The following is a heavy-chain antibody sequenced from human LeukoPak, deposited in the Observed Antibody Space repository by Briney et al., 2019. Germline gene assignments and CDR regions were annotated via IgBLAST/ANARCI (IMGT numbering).Heavy chain of an antibody. CDR2: ISYDGSNK. CDR1: GFTFSSYG. Sequence: PGRSLRLSCAASGFTFSSYGMHWVRQAPGKGLEWVAVISYDGSNKYYADSVKGRFTISRDNSKNTLYLQMNSLRAEDTAVYYCAKQVIYGDYDDYRGQGTLVTVSS. D-gene: IGHD4-17*01. J-gene: IGHJ4*02. V-gene: IGHV3-30*18. CDR3: AKQVIYGDYDDY.